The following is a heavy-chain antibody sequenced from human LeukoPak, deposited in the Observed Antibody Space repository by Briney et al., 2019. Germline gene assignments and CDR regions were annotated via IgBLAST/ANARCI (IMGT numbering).Heavy chain of an antibody. CDR2: ISAYNGNR. V-gene: IGHV1-18*01. CDR3: ARDAAEYNYYGSGSYYTESDFDY. CDR1: GYTFTSYS. J-gene: IGHJ4*02. D-gene: IGHD3-10*01. Sequence: ASVKVSCKASGYTFTSYSINWVRQAPGQGLEWMGWISAYNGNRHYAQNLQGRLTMTTDTSTSTAYMELRSLRSDDTAVYYCARDAAEYNYYGSGSYYTESDFDYWGQGTLVTVSS.